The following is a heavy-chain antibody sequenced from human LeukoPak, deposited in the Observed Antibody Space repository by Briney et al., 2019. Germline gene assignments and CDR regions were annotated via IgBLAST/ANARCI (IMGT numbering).Heavy chain of an antibody. D-gene: IGHD2-21*02. Sequence: SETLSLTCTVSGGSISSYYWSWIRQPAGKGLEWIGRIYTSGSTNYNPSLKSRVTMSVDTSKNQFSLKLSSVTAADTAVYYCARDRVVVTPTNWFDPWGQGTLVTVSS. CDR1: GGSISSYY. V-gene: IGHV4-4*07. J-gene: IGHJ5*02. CDR2: IYTSGST. CDR3: ARDRVVVTPTNWFDP.